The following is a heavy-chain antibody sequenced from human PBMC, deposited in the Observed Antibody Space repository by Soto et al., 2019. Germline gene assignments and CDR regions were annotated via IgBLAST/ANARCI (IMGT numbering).Heavy chain of an antibody. Sequence: QVQLQESGPRLVKPSQTLSLTCTVSGGSISSGGYYWSWIRQHPGKGLEWIGYIYYSGSTYYNPSLKSRVTISVDTSKNQFSLKLSSVTAADTAVYYCARDNLSPGRDYGDYGMDRKSNWFDPWGQGTLVTVSS. D-gene: IGHD4-17*01. V-gene: IGHV4-31*03. CDR2: IYYSGST. CDR1: GGSISSGGYY. CDR3: ARDNLSPGRDYGDYGMDRKSNWFDP. J-gene: IGHJ5*02.